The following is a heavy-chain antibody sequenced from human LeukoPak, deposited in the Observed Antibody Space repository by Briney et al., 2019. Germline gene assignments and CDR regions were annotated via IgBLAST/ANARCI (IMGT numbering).Heavy chain of an antibody. Sequence: PGGSLRLSCAGSGFTFDDYGMSWVRQAPGKGLEWVSGINWNGGSTGYAVSVKGRFTISRDNAKNSLYLQMNSLRAEDTALYYCARAISDYYYMDVWGKGTTVTVSS. CDR3: ARAISDYYYMDV. V-gene: IGHV3-20*04. J-gene: IGHJ6*03. CDR1: GFTFDDYG. CDR2: INWNGGST.